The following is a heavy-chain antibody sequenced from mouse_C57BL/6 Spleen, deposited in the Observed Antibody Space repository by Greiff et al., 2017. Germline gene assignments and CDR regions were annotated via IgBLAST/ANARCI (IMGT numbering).Heavy chain of an antibody. CDR1: GYAFSSYW. J-gene: IGHJ2*01. CDR3: ARETGSYLDY. D-gene: IGHD4-1*01. CDR2: IYPGDGDT. V-gene: IGHV1-80*01. Sequence: QVQLKQSGAELVKPGASVKISCKASGYAFSSYWMNWVKQRPGKGLEWIGQIYPGDGDTNYNGKFKGKATVTADKSSSTAYMQLSSLTSEDAAVYFCARETGSYLDYWGQGTTLTVSS.